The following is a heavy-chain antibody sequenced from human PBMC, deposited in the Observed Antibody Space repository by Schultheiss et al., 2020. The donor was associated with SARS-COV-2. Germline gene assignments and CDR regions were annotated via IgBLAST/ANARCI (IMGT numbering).Heavy chain of an antibody. Sequence: SETLSLTCAVYGGSFSGYYWSWIRQPPGKGLEWIGRIYTSGSTNYNPSLKSRVTMSVDTSKNQFSLKLSSVTAADTAVYYCARGTSIAGRAGMDVWGQGTTVTVSS. CDR1: GGSFSGYY. D-gene: IGHD6-6*01. CDR2: IYTSGST. CDR3: ARGTSIAGRAGMDV. J-gene: IGHJ6*02. V-gene: IGHV4-59*10.